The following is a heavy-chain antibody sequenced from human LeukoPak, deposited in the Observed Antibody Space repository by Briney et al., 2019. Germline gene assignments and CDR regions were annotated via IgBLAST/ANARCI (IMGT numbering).Heavy chain of an antibody. D-gene: IGHD3-22*01. CDR2: ISAYNGNT. Sequence: ASVKVSCKASGYTFTSYGISWVRQAPGQGLEWMGWISAYNGNTNYAQKLQGRVTMTTDTSTSTAYMELRSLRSDDTAVYYCAREARTMIVAPTDAFDIWGQGTMVTVSS. CDR1: GYTFTSYG. J-gene: IGHJ3*02. CDR3: AREARTMIVAPTDAFDI. V-gene: IGHV1-18*01.